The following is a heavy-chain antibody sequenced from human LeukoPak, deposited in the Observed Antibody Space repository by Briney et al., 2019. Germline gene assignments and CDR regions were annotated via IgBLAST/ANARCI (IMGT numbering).Heavy chain of an antibody. CDR2: ISAYNGNT. CDR3: ARGPRYYYDSSGYYPPYYYYYMDV. CDR1: GYTFTSYG. J-gene: IGHJ6*03. Sequence: ASVKVSCKASGYTFTSYGISWVRQAPEQGLEWMGWISAYNGNTNYAQKLQGRVTMTTDTSTSTAYMELRSLRSDDTAVYYCARGPRYYYDSSGYYPPYYYYYMDVWGKGTTVTVSS. D-gene: IGHD3-22*01. V-gene: IGHV1-18*01.